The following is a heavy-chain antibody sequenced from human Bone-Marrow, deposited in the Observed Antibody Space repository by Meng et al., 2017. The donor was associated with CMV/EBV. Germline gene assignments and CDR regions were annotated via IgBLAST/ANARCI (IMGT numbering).Heavy chain of an antibody. D-gene: IGHD1-26*01. V-gene: IGHV4-39*01. CDR2: ISYSGIT. Sequence: SETLSLTCIVSGDSFTDRNYYWGWIRQPPGKGLEWVGSISYSGITYYSPSLKTRLTITVDTSKHQFSLKLSSVTPADTAVYFCALQSRGGRPFDSWGQGTLVTVSS. J-gene: IGHJ4*02. CDR3: ALQSRGGRPFDS. CDR1: GDSFTDRNYY.